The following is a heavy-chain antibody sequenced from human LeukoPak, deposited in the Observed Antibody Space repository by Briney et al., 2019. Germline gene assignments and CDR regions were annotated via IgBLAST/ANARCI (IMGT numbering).Heavy chain of an antibody. V-gene: IGHV1-18*01. CDR3: ARDCGGDCSPNWFDP. Sequence: ASAKVSCKASGYTFTSYGISWVRQAPGQGLEWMGWISAYNGNTNYAQKLQGRVTMTTDTSTSTAYMELRSLRSDDTAVYYCARDCGGDCSPNWFDPWGQGTLVTVSS. D-gene: IGHD2-21*02. CDR1: GYTFTSYG. CDR2: ISAYNGNT. J-gene: IGHJ5*02.